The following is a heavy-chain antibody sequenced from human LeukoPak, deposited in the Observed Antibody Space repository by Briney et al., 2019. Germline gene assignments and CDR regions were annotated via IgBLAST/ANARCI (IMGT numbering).Heavy chain of an antibody. J-gene: IGHJ4*02. Sequence: GGSLRLSCAASGFTFSSYGMSWVRQAPGKGLEWVSAISDSGNTYHADSVKGRFTISRDSSKNTLFLQMNRLRPEDAAVYYCAKASVTTCRGAYCYPFDYWGQGTLVTVSS. CDR2: ISDSGNT. CDR3: AKASVTTCRGAYCYPFDY. V-gene: IGHV3-23*01. CDR1: GFTFSSYG. D-gene: IGHD2-21*01.